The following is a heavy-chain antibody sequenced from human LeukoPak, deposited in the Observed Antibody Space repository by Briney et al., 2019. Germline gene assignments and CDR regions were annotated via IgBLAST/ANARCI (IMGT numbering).Heavy chain of an antibody. CDR3: TRQAGYCSGGSCVNWFDP. J-gene: IGHJ5*02. V-gene: IGHV3-73*01. D-gene: IGHD2-15*01. CDR1: GFTFSGSA. CDR2: IRNKANSNAT. Sequence: PGGSLRLSCAASGFTFSGSAMHWVRQASGKGLEWVGLIRNKANSNATAYAASVKGRFTISRDDSKNTAYLQMNSLKTEDTAVYYCTRQAGYCSGGSCVNWFDPWGQGTLVTVSS.